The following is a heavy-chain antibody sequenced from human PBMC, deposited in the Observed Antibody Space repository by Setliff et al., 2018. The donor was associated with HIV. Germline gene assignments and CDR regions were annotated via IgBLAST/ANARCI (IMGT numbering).Heavy chain of an antibody. Sequence: TLSLTCSVSGGSISSGGYYWSWIRQPAGKGLEWIGHIHASGSTNYNPSLKSRVTITVDTSTQQFFLKLSSVTATDTAVYYCAKRTFGSGRLDPWGQGTLVTAPQ. CDR1: GGSISSGGYY. D-gene: IGHD3-16*01. CDR3: AKRTFGSGRLDP. J-gene: IGHJ5*02. CDR2: IHASGST. V-gene: IGHV4-61*09.